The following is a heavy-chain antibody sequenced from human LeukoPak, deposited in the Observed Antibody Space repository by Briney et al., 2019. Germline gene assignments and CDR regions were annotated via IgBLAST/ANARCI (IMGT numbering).Heavy chain of an antibody. D-gene: IGHD4-23*01. CDR1: GFTVSSTY. Sequence: GGSLRLSCAASGFTVSSTYMSWVRQAPGKGLEWVSVIYSGGSTYYADSVKGRFTISRDNSKNTLYLQVNSLRAEDTAVYYCARRGDGGRSFDYWGQGTLVTVSS. CDR3: ARRGDGGRSFDY. CDR2: IYSGGST. J-gene: IGHJ4*02. V-gene: IGHV3-53*01.